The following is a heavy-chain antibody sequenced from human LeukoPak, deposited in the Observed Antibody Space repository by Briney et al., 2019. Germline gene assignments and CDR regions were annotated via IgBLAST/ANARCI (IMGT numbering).Heavy chain of an antibody. V-gene: IGHV3-30*03. D-gene: IGHD1/OR15-1a*01. Sequence: PGGSLRLSCATSGFTFSSYVMHWVRQAPGKGLEWVALISYDGINQYYADSVKGRFIISRDNSKNTLYLQLNSLRLEDTAVYYCTLTTFGVVYYFDYWGQGTLVTVSS. CDR1: GFTFSSYV. J-gene: IGHJ4*02. CDR2: ISYDGINQ. CDR3: TLTTFGVVYYFDY.